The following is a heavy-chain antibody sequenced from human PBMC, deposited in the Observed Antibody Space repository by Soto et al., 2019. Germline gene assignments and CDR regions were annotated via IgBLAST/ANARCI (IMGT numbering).Heavy chain of an antibody. D-gene: IGHD6-19*01. J-gene: IGHJ4*02. CDR3: ARDTVAGCFDY. Sequence: GGSLRLSCAASGFAFYNHDMSWVRQVPGKGLEWLSYITSASSTISYADSVKGRFIISRDNAKNSLYLQMNSLSAEDTAVYYCARDTVAGCFDYWGQGTLVTVSS. V-gene: IGHV3-48*01. CDR2: ITSASSTI. CDR1: GFAFYNHD.